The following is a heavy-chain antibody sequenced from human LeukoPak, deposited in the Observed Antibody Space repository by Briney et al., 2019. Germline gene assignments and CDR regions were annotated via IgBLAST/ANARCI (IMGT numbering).Heavy chain of an antibody. D-gene: IGHD6-19*01. CDR3: ARHVYSSGWGAFDI. J-gene: IGHJ3*02. V-gene: IGHV3-21*01. CDR1: GFTFSGYS. CDR2: ISRSATYL. Sequence: PGGSLRLSCAASGFTFSGYSMNWVPQAPGKGLEWVSSISRSATYLYYADSLQGRFTVSRDDAKSSLYLQMSSLSAEDTAVYYCARHVYSSGWGAFDIRGQGTMVTVSS.